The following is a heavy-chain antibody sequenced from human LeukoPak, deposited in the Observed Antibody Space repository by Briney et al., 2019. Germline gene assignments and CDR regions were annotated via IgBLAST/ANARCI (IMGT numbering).Heavy chain of an antibody. V-gene: IGHV3-48*01. CDR3: VRDVHYVFDY. D-gene: IGHD4-17*01. Sequence: GGSLRLSCVASGFTFSSYSMNWVRQAPGKGLEWISYITSSSGSLSYADSVKGRFIISRDNAKNSLYLQMNSLRAEDTAIYYCVRDVHYVFDYWGPGTLVTVSS. J-gene: IGHJ4*02. CDR1: GFTFSSYS. CDR2: ITSSSGSL.